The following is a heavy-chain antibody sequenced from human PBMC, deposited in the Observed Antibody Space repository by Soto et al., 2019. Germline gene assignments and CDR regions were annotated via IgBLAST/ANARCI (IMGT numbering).Heavy chain of an antibody. CDR2: IKQDGSEK. CDR3: ARSIQLWFDAFDI. Sequence: PGGSLRLSCAASGFTVSSYWMSWVRQAPGKGLEWVANIKQDGSEKYYVDSVKGRFTISRDNAKNSLYLQMNSLRAEDTAVYYCARSIQLWFDAFDIWGQGTMVTVSS. D-gene: IGHD5-18*01. V-gene: IGHV3-7*03. CDR1: GFTVSSYW. J-gene: IGHJ3*02.